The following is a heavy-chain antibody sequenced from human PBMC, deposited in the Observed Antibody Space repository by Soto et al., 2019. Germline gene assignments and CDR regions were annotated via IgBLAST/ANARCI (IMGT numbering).Heavy chain of an antibody. J-gene: IGHJ4*02. V-gene: IGHV4-31*03. D-gene: IGHD3-22*01. CDR1: GGSISSGGYY. Sequence: TLSLTCTVSGGSISSGGYYWSWIRQHPGKGLEWIGYIYYSGSTYYNPSLKSRVTISVDTSKNQFSLKLRSVTAADTAVYYCARGYDSSGYSTLDFDYWGRGTLVTVSS. CDR3: ARGYDSSGYSTLDFDY. CDR2: IYYSGST.